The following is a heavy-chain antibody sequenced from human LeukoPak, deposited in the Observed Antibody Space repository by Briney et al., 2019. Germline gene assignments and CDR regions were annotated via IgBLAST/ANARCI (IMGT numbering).Heavy chain of an antibody. D-gene: IGHD3-10*01. CDR3: AREYGSGTPDFDY. V-gene: IGHV3-48*02. Sequence: VGSLRLSCAASGFTLSNYNMNWVRQAPGKGLEWVSHISSSSRTIYYADSVKGRFTVSRDNAKNSLYLQMNSLRDEDTAVYYCAREYGSGTPDFDYWGQGTLVSVSS. CDR2: ISSSSRTI. CDR1: GFTLSNYN. J-gene: IGHJ4*02.